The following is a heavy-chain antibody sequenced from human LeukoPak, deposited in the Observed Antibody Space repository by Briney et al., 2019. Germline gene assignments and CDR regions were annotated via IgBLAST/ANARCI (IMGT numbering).Heavy chain of an antibody. CDR2: ISTYNGHT. V-gene: IGHV1-18*01. Sequence: ASVKVSCKPSGYTFIDYGVSWVRQAPGQGLEWMGWISTYNGHTYYAQKLQGRVTMTTDTSTSTAYMELRSLRSDDTAVYYCARDAAAAGPFDYWGQGTLVTVSS. D-gene: IGHD6-13*01. CDR3: ARDAAAAGPFDY. J-gene: IGHJ4*02. CDR1: GYTFIDYG.